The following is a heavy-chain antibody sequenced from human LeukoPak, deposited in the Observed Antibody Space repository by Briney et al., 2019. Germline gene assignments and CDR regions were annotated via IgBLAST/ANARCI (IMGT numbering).Heavy chain of an antibody. J-gene: IGHJ4*02. V-gene: IGHV4-34*01. D-gene: IGHD6-13*01. Sequence: SETLSLTCAVYGGSFSGYYWSWIRQPPGKGLEGIGEVNHSGSTNYNPSLKSRLTISVGTSKNQFSLKLSSVTAADTAVYYCARGYSPGYSSSWPFDYWGQGTLVTVSS. CDR2: VNHSGST. CDR3: ARGYSPGYSSSWPFDY. CDR1: GGSFSGYY.